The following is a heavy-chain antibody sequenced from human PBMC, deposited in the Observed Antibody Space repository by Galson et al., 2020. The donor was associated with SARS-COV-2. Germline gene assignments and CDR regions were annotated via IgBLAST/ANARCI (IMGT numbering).Heavy chain of an antibody. CDR2: ISYDGSNK. Sequence: GESLKISCAASGFTFSSYAMHWVRQAPGKGLEWVAVISYDGSNKYYADSVKGRFTISRDNSKNTLYLQMNSLRAEDTAVYYCARPRSGSYYFSAFDIWGQGTMVTVSS. J-gene: IGHJ3*02. CDR3: ARPRSGSYYFSAFDI. V-gene: IGHV3-30*04. CDR1: GFTFSSYA. D-gene: IGHD1-26*01.